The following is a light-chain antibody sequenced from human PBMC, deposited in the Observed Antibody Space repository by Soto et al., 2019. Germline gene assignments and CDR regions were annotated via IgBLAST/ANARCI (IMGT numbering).Light chain of an antibody. CDR3: QQYGTSPET. CDR1: HAVTNNF. J-gene: IGKJ2*01. Sequence: EIVLTQSPGTLSLSPGERATLSYRASHAVTNNFLAWYQQKPGQAPRLVIYGASSRPAGIPDRFSGSGAGTDFTLSISRLEPEDFAVYFCQQYGTSPETFGQGTKLEIK. CDR2: GAS. V-gene: IGKV3-20*01.